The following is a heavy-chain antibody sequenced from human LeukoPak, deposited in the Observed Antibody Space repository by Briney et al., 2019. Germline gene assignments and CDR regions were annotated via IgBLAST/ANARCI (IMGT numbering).Heavy chain of an antibody. Sequence: GGSLRLSCEASGFPFKTYDMAWVRQAPGKGLEWVAGIDWEGGRTGFAESVKGRFTISRDTVRNFLYLEVNSLKAEDTALYFCAREGGPLTGVLDAFDLWGQGTMVIVSS. J-gene: IGHJ3*01. CDR3: AREGGPLTGVLDAFDL. CDR2: IDWEGGRT. CDR1: GFPFKTYD. D-gene: IGHD2-8*02. V-gene: IGHV3-20*04.